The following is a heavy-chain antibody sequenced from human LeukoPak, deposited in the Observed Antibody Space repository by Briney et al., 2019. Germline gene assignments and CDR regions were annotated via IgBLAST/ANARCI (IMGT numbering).Heavy chain of an antibody. CDR3: ARAESIIVVVVAAYYGMDV. CDR2: ISSSSSYI. D-gene: IGHD2-15*01. Sequence: GGSLRLSCAASGFTFSSYSMNWVRQAPGKGLEWVSSISSSSSYIYYADSVKGRFTISRDNAKNSLYLQMNSLRAEDTAVYHCARAESIIVVVVAAYYGMDVWGQGTTVTVSS. V-gene: IGHV3-21*01. CDR1: GFTFSSYS. J-gene: IGHJ6*02.